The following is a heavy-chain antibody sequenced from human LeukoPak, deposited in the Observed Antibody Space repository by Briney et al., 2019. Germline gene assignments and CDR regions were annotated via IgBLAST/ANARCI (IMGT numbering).Heavy chain of an antibody. CDR2: ISSSSSYT. CDR3: ARDKKVGATNFDY. J-gene: IGHJ4*02. CDR1: GFTFSDYY. D-gene: IGHD1-26*01. V-gene: IGHV3-11*05. Sequence: GGSLRLSCAASGFTFSDYYMSWIRQAPGKGLEWVSYISSSSSYTNYADSVKGRFTISRDNAKNSLYLQMNSLRAEDTAVYYCARDKKVGATNFDYWGQGTLVTVSS.